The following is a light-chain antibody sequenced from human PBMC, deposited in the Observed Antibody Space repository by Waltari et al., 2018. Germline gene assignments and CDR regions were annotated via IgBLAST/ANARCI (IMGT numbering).Light chain of an antibody. V-gene: IGKV6-21*02. CDR2: YAS. Sequence: EIVLTQSPDFQSVTPKEKFTITCRASQSIGRSLHWYQRKPGQSPNLLIKYASQSISGVPSRFIGGGSGTDCTLPIASLEAEDAATYFCHQSSKLPITFSQGTRLEI. CDR3: HQSSKLPIT. CDR1: QSIGRS. J-gene: IGKJ5*01.